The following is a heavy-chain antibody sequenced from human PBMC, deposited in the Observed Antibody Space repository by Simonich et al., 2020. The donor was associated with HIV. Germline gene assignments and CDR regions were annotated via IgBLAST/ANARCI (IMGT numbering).Heavy chain of an antibody. CDR3: ARREGFWFDP. Sequence: QVHLQQWGAGLLKPSETLSLTCAVYGESFSSYYWTWIRHPPGKGLEWIGEINHRGSPNTNPCLESRVTISIDTSKNQFSLKLRFVTAADTAVYYCARREGFWFDPWGQGALVLVSS. J-gene: IGHJ5*02. V-gene: IGHV4-34*01. CDR2: INHRGSP. CDR1: GESFSSYY.